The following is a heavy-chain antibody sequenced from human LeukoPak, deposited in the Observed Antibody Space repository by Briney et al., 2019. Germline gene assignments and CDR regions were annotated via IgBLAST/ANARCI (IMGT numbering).Heavy chain of an antibody. V-gene: IGHV4-4*07. Sequence: PSETLSLTCSVSGGSMNDYYWTWIRQSPGKGLEWIGRVFPNGNADYNASLKSRLTLSIDTSRSHFSLNLRSVTAADTAVYYCARGRAYELQNAFDFWGQGAVVIVS. D-gene: IGHD5-12*01. CDR3: ARGRAYELQNAFDF. J-gene: IGHJ3*01. CDR1: GGSMNDYY. CDR2: VFPNGNA.